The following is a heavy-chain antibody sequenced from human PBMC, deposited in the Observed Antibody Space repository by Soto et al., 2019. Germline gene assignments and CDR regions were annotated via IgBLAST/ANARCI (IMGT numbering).Heavy chain of an antibody. CDR1: GGSISSGGYY. D-gene: IGHD4-17*01. J-gene: IGHJ6*02. Sequence: QVQLQESGPGLVKPSQTLSLTCTVSGGSISSGGYYWSWIRQHPGKGLEWIGYIYYSGSTYYNPSLKSRVTISVDTSKNQFSLKLSSVTPADTAVYYCARDREDTTVTTDYYYGMDVWGQGTTVTVSS. V-gene: IGHV4-31*03. CDR2: IYYSGST. CDR3: ARDREDTTVTTDYYYGMDV.